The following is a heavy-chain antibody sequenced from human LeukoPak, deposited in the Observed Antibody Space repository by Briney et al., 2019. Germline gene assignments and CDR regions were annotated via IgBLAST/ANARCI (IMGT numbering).Heavy chain of an antibody. CDR3: AKDPVHDVGTGWFDA. Sequence: GGSLRLSCAASGFTFSSYGMHWVRQAPGKGLEWVAVISYDGSNKYYADSVKGRFTISRGNSKNTLYLQMNSVRAEDTAVYYCAKDPVHDVGTGWFDAWGQGTLVTVSS. CDR2: ISYDGSNK. J-gene: IGHJ5*02. CDR1: GFTFSSYG. D-gene: IGHD1-1*01. V-gene: IGHV3-30*18.